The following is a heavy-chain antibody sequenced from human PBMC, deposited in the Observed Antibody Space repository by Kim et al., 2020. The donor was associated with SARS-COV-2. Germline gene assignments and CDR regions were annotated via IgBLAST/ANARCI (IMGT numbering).Heavy chain of an antibody. J-gene: IGHJ5*02. Sequence: GGSLRLSCAGSGFTFSSYGMDWVRQAPGKGLEWVAYINVISSTIYYADSVRGRFTIPRDNAKNSLFLQMSSLRDEDPAGYYCVREATRCRHSFESWCQGT. CDR2: INVISSTI. V-gene: IGHV3-48*02. D-gene: IGHD2-2*01. CDR1: GFTFSSYG. CDR3: VREATRCRHSFES.